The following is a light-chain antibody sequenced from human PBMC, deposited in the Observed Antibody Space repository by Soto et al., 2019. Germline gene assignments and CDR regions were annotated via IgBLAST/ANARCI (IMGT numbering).Light chain of an antibody. CDR2: EGS. CDR1: QSLLHSDGYNH. Sequence: DIVMTQAPLSLPVTPGEPASISCRSSQSLLHSDGYNHLDWYLQKPWQSPQLLIYEGSKRASWVPDWFSGSGSGTDFTLKISRVEADDVGMYHCMQALHPPPTFGGGTKVEIK. J-gene: IGKJ4*01. CDR3: MQALHPPPT. V-gene: IGKV2-28*01.